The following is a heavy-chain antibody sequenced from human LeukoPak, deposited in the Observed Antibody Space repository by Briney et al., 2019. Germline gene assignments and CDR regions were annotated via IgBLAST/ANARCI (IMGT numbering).Heavy chain of an antibody. CDR2: IYFSGGT. V-gene: IGHV4-39*07. CDR3: VRDSGFWLY. J-gene: IGHJ4*02. Sequence: SETLSLTCTVSGDSISSGGHYWGWIRQTPGKRLEWIGNIYFSGGTSYNPSLKSRLTISVDTSKNQLFLNLDSVTTADTIVYYCVRDSGFWLYWGQGTLVTVSS. D-gene: IGHD3-22*01. CDR1: GDSISSGGHY.